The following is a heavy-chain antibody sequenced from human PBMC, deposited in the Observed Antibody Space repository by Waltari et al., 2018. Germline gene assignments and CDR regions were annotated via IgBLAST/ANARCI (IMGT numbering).Heavy chain of an antibody. J-gene: IGHJ4*02. D-gene: IGHD4-17*01. V-gene: IGHV4-39*07. CDR3: ARDTDPLDY. CDR2: NYYSGST. Sequence: QLQLPESGPGLVKPSSTLSLTCTVPGGSISISSYSWGWIRQPPGKGLEGIGSNYYSGSTYYNPSLKSRVTISVDTSKNQFSLKLSSVTAADTAVYYCARDTDPLDYWGQGTLVTVSS. CDR1: GGSISISSYS.